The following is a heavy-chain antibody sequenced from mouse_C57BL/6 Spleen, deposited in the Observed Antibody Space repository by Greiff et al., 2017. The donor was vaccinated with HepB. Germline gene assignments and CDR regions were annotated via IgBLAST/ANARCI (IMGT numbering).Heavy chain of an antibody. J-gene: IGHJ2*01. CDR3: ARKKGITTVVAHFDY. CDR1: GYTFTSYD. D-gene: IGHD1-1*01. V-gene: IGHV1-85*01. CDR2: IYPRDGST. Sequence: VQLQQSGPELVKPGASVKLSCKASGYTFTSYDINWVKQRPGQGLEWIGWIYPRDGSTKYNEKFKGKATLTVYTSSSTAYMELHSLTSEDSAVYFGARKKGITTVVAHFDYWGQGTTLTVSS.